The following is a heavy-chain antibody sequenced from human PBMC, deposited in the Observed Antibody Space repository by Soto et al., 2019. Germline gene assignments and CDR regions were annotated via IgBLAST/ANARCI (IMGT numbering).Heavy chain of an antibody. CDR1: DGSVSSDRYY. Sequence: SETLSLTCTVSDGSVSSDRYYWTWIRQHPGKGLEWIGYIYYSGSTYYNPSLKSRVTISIDTSKNQFSLKLNSVTAADTAVYYCARRDGTIDYYYGSSGPFDYWGQGTLVTDSS. V-gene: IGHV4-31*03. CDR3: ARRDGTIDYYYGSSGPFDY. J-gene: IGHJ4*02. D-gene: IGHD3-22*01. CDR2: IYYSGST.